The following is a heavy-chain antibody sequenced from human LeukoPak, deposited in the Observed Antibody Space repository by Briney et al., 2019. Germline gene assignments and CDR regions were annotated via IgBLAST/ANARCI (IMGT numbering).Heavy chain of an antibody. CDR2: ISGDGGST. CDR1: GFNFSNYA. J-gene: IGHJ5*02. V-gene: IGHV3-43*02. CDR3: AKDNVLYYYDSSGPNWFDP. D-gene: IGHD3-22*01. Sequence: GGSLRLSCEASGFNFSNYAMSWVRQAPGKGLEWVSIISGDGGSTYYADSVKGRFTISRDNSKNSLYLQMNSLRTEDTALYYCAKDNVLYYYDSSGPNWFDPWGQGTLVTVSS.